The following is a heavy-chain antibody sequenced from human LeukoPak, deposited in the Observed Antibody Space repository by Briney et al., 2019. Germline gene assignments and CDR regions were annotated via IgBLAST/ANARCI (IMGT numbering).Heavy chain of an antibody. CDR2: IRYDGFNE. V-gene: IGHV3-30*02. CDR1: GFTFSAYA. D-gene: IGHD3-22*01. J-gene: IGHJ4*02. CDR3: AKNLGHYDSSGFLFDY. Sequence: GGSLRLSCAASGFTFSAYAMHWVRQAPGKGLDWVAFIRYDGFNEYYADSVKGRFTIPRDNSKNTVYLQMNSLRAEDTAVYYCAKNLGHYDSSGFLFDYWGQGALVTVSP.